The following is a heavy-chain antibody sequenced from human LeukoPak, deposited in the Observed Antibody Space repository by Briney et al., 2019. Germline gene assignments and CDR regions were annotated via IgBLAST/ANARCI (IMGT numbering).Heavy chain of an antibody. V-gene: IGHV4-59*01. CDR3: ARGRGSSWYYFDS. J-gene: IGHJ4*02. Sequence: LSETLSLTCTVSGGSISSYSWSWIRQPPGKGLEWIGNIDYSGSITSNPSLKSRVTISVDTSKNQVSLRLSSVTAADTAVYYCARGRGSSWYYFDSRGQGTLVTVSS. CDR1: GGSISSYS. CDR2: IDYSGSI. D-gene: IGHD6-13*01.